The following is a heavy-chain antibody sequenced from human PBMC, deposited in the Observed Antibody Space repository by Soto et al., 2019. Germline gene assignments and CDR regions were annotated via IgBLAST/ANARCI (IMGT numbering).Heavy chain of an antibody. CDR3: ARHSESYCSGGSCYHYNWFDP. D-gene: IGHD2-15*01. Sequence: PSETLSLTCTVSVESISIYYWSWIRQPPGKGLEWIGYMYYSGSTNYNPSLKSRVTISVDTSKNQFSLKLSSVTAADTAVYYCARHSESYCSGGSCYHYNWFDPWGQGTLVTVSS. V-gene: IGHV4-59*01. CDR1: VESISIYY. CDR2: MYYSGST. J-gene: IGHJ5*02.